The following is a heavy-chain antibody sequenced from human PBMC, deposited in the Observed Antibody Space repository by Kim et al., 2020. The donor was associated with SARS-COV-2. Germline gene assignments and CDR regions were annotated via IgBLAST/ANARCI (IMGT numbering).Heavy chain of an antibody. CDR2: IIPIFGTA. Sequence: SVKVSCKASGGTFSSYAISWVRQAPGQGLEWMGGIIPIFGTANYAQKFQGRVTITAYESTSTAYMELSSLRSEDTAVYYCASGSYYSGYGMDVWGQGTTVTVSS. CDR3: ASGSYYSGYGMDV. D-gene: IGHD1-26*01. J-gene: IGHJ6*02. CDR1: GGTFSSYA. V-gene: IGHV1-69*13.